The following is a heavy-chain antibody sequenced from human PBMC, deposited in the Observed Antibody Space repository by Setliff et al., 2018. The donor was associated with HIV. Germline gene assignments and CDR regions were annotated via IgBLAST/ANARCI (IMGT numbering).Heavy chain of an antibody. Sequence: SETLSLTCTVSGGSIDSGNYDWNWVRQPGGKGLEWIGRIYTRGSTKYSPTFESRASFSLDTSKNQFSLRLGSVTAADTAVYYCARQFQYYYMDVWGKGTPVTVSS. CDR3: ARQFQYYYMDV. J-gene: IGHJ6*03. V-gene: IGHV4-61*02. CDR2: IYTRGST. CDR1: GGSIDSGNYD.